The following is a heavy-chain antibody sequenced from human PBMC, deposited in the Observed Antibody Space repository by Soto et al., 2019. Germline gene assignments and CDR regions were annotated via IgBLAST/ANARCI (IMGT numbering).Heavy chain of an antibody. D-gene: IGHD2-2*01. CDR3: AKIRTAAAENWFGP. J-gene: IGHJ5*02. CDR2: ISTTGGHV. CDR1: GFLFRNYE. V-gene: IGHV3-48*03. Sequence: GGSLRLSCVGSGFLFRNYEMNWVRQAPGKGLEWLAHISTTGGHVSEADSVKGRFTISRDNSKNTLYLQMNSLRAEDTAVYYCAKIRTAAAENWFGPWGQGSLVTVS.